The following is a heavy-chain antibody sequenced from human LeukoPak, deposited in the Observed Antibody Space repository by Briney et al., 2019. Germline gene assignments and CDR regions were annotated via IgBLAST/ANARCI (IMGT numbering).Heavy chain of an antibody. CDR3: ARERGEVILYNWFDP. CDR2: INPNSGGT. V-gene: IGHV1-2*02. J-gene: IGHJ5*02. Sequence: ASVKVSFKASGYTFTGYYMHWVRQAPGQGLEWMGWINPNSGGTNYAQKFQGRVTMTRDTSISTAYMELSRLRSDDTAVYYCARERGEVILYNWFDPWGQGTLVTVSS. CDR1: GYTFTGYY. D-gene: IGHD2-15*01.